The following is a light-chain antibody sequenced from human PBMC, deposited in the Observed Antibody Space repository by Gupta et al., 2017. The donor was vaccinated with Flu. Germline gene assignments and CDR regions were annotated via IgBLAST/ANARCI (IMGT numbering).Light chain of an antibody. CDR2: DAS. CDR1: QSVNTN. CDR3: QQYDDWPS. Sequence: SPATLSVSPGERATLSCRASQSVNTNLAWYQQKPGQGPRLLIQDASTRATGVPARFSGSGSGTEFTLTITSLQSEDFALYFWQQYDDWPSFGGGTTVGIK. V-gene: IGKV3-15*01. J-gene: IGKJ4*01.